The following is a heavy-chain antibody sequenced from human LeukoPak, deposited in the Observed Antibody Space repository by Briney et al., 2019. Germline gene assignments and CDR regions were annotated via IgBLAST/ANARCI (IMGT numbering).Heavy chain of an antibody. CDR1: GFTFSSIW. J-gene: IGHJ4*02. CDR3: ARDRDIAAAGLVDY. V-gene: IGHV3-20*04. D-gene: IGHD6-13*01. CDR2: INWNGGST. Sequence: GGSLRLSCAASGFTFSSIWMSWVRQAPGKGLEWVSGINWNGGSTGYADSVKGRFTISRDNAKNSLYLQMNSLRAEDTALYYCARDRDIAAAGLVDYWGQGTLVTVSS.